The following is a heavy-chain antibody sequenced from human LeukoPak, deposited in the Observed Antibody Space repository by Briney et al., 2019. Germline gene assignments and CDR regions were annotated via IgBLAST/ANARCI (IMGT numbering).Heavy chain of an antibody. CDR1: GFTFDDYT. CDR2: ISWDGSRT. CDR3: TKGGTYYYDSSGDDPWVDY. D-gene: IGHD3-22*01. V-gene: IGHV3-43*01. J-gene: IGHJ4*02. Sequence: QTGGSLRLSCAASGFTFDDYTMHWVRQAPGKGLEWVSLISWDGSRTYYADSVKGRFTISRDNSKNSLYLQMNSLRTEDTALYYCTKGGTYYYDSSGDDPWVDYWGQGTLVTVSS.